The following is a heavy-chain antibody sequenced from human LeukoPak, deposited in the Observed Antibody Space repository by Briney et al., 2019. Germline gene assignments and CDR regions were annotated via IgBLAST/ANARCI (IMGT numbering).Heavy chain of an antibody. Sequence: SGPTLVNPTQTLTLTCTFSGFSLSTSGMRVSWIRQPPAKDLEWLARIDWDDDKFYSTSLKTRLTISKDTSKNQVVLTMTNMDPVDTATYYCARMGKGYYFDYWGQGTLVTVSS. J-gene: IGHJ4*02. V-gene: IGHV2-70*04. D-gene: IGHD3-10*01. CDR1: GFSLSTSGMR. CDR2: IDWDDDK. CDR3: ARMGKGYYFDY.